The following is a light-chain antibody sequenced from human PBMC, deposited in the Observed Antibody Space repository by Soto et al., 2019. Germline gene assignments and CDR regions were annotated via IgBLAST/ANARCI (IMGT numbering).Light chain of an antibody. V-gene: IGLV2-14*01. CDR1: SSDVGPYNY. Sequence: QSALTQPASVSGSPGQSITISCTGTSSDVGPYNYVSWYQQHPGRAPKLMIYEVTNRPSGVSNRFSGSKSGNTASLTISGLQAEDEADYYCSSFTTSSTRVFGTGTKVT. CDR2: EVT. CDR3: SSFTTSSTRV. J-gene: IGLJ1*01.